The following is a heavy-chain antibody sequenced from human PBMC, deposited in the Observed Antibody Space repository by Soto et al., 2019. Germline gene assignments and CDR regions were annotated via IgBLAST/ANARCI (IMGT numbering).Heavy chain of an antibody. J-gene: IGHJ3*02. Sequence: EVQLLEAGGGLVQPGGSLRLSCAASGFTFNRYAMSWVRQAPGKWLEWVSSISGSGGSTYYADSVEGHFTISRDSFKNTLYLQMNSLRAEDTAIYYCAKDRWRDGDPATLDAFEIWGQGTMVTVSS. V-gene: IGHV3-23*01. CDR1: GFTFNRYA. CDR3: AKDRWRDGDPATLDAFEI. D-gene: IGHD4-17*01. CDR2: ISGSGGST.